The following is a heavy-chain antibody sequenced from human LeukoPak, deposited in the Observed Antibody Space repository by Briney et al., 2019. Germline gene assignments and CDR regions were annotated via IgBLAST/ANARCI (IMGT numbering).Heavy chain of an antibody. J-gene: IGHJ4*02. Sequence: SETLSLTCAVYGGSFSGYYWTWIRQPPGKGLEWIGEINHSGSTNYNPSLKSRVTVSVDTSKNQFSLKLSSVTAADTAVYYCARGKGSGWTFDYWGQGTLVTVSS. CDR2: INHSGST. V-gene: IGHV4-34*01. CDR1: GGSFSGYY. D-gene: IGHD6-19*01. CDR3: ARGKGSGWTFDY.